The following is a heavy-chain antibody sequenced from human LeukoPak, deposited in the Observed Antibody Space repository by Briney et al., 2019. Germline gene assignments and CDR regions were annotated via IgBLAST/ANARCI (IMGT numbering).Heavy chain of an antibody. D-gene: IGHD3-3*01. J-gene: IGHJ4*02. CDR2: IYYSGST. CDR1: GGSISSYY. V-gene: IGHV4-59*12. CDR3: ARGWRGSQDY. Sequence: SETLSLTCTVSGGSISSYYWSWIRQPPGKGLEWIGYIYYSGSTNYNPSLKSRVTISVDTSKNQFSLKLSSVTAADTAVYYCARGWRGSQDYWGQGTLVTVSS.